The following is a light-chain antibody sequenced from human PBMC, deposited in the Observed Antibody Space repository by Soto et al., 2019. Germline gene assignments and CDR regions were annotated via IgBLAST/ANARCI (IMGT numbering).Light chain of an antibody. J-gene: IGLJ1*01. CDR1: GXDVGRYDY. V-gene: IGLV2-11*01. CDR3: CSFAGSFSYV. Sequence: QSALTQPHSVSGSPGQSVTISCTGTGXDVGRYDYVSWYQQHPGKAPKLIIYDVTERPAGVPDRFSGSKSGNTASLTISGLQAEDEADYSCCSFAGSFSYVFGGGTKVTVL. CDR2: DVT.